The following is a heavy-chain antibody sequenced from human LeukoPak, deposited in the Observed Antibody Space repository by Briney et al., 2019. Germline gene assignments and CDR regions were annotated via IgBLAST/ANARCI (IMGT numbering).Heavy chain of an antibody. D-gene: IGHD2-15*01. CDR2: INPNSGGT. CDR3: ARDQDCSGGSCYSSGFGY. Sequence: ASVKVSCTASGYTFTGYYMHWVRQAPGQGLEWMGWINPNSGGTNYAQKFQGRVTMTRDTSISTAYMELSRLRSDDTAVYYCARDQDCSGGSCYSSGFGYWGQGTLVTVSS. CDR1: GYTFTGYY. J-gene: IGHJ4*02. V-gene: IGHV1-2*02.